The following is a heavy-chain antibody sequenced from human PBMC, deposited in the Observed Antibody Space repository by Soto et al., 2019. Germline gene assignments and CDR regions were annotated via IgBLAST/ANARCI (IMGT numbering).Heavy chain of an antibody. Sequence: EVQLLESGGGLVQPWGSLRLSCAASGFTFNSYVMSWVRQAPGKGLELVSGISSSGGGTYYADSVKGRFTISRDNSKNTLFLQMNSLRAEDTAVYYCAKVPRATRVNWYFDLWGRGTLVSVSS. D-gene: IGHD1-26*01. CDR1: GFTFNSYV. V-gene: IGHV3-23*01. CDR2: ISSSGGGT. J-gene: IGHJ2*01. CDR3: AKVPRATRVNWYFDL.